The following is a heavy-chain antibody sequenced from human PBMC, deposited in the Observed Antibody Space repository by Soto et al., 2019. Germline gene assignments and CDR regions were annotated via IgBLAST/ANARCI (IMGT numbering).Heavy chain of an antibody. CDR2: IKQDGSEK. V-gene: IGHV3-7*01. Sequence: PGGSLRLSCVASGFTFSTSWMSWVRQAPGKGLEWMANIKQDGSEKYYVDSLMGRFTISRDNAKNSLFLQMNSLRAEDTAVYYCARGGIGYCTGASCYYTAFDMWGQGTVVTVSS. J-gene: IGHJ3*02. CDR1: GFTFSTSW. CDR3: ARGGIGYCTGASCYYTAFDM. D-gene: IGHD2-15*01.